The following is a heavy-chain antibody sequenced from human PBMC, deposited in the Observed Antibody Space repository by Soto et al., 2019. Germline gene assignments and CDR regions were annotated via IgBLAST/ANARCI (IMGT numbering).Heavy chain of an antibody. Sequence: GGSLRLSCAASGFTFSDYAMSWVRQAPGKGLEWVSGIGGRGTSSYYADSVKGRFAISRDNSYNTLFLQLHSLRAEDTAVYYCAKSRYADSSGDYYDFWGQGTRVTVSS. J-gene: IGHJ4*02. CDR3: AKSRYADSSGDYYDF. V-gene: IGHV3-23*01. CDR2: IGGRGTSS. CDR1: GFTFSDYA. D-gene: IGHD3-22*01.